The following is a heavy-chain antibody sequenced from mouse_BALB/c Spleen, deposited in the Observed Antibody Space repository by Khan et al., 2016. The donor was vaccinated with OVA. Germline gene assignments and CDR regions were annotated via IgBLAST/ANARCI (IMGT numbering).Heavy chain of an antibody. CDR2: INTYTGEP. J-gene: IGHJ4*01. Sequence: LVESGPELKKPGETVKISCKASGHTFTKYGMNWVKQAPGKGLKWMGWINTYTGEPTYADDFNGRFAFSLETSASTAYLQINNLKNEDTATYFCARTPYFSYVRDNWGQGTSVTVSS. CDR3: ARTPYFSYVRDN. D-gene: IGHD2-10*01. CDR1: GHTFTKYG. V-gene: IGHV9-3-1*01.